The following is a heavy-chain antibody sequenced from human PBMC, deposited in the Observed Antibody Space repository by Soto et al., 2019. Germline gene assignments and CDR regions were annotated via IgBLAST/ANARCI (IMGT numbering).Heavy chain of an antibody. CDR2: ISYDGSKK. J-gene: IGHJ4*02. Sequence: QVQLVESGGGVVQPGRSLRLSCAASGFTFSSYAMHWVRQAPGKGLEWVAVISYDGSKKYYADSVKGRFTISRDNSKNTLYLQMNSLRAEDTAAYYCARDLERYDFWGGYYYWGQGTLVTVSS. D-gene: IGHD3-3*01. CDR1: GFTFSSYA. CDR3: ARDLERYDFWGGYYY. V-gene: IGHV3-30-3*01.